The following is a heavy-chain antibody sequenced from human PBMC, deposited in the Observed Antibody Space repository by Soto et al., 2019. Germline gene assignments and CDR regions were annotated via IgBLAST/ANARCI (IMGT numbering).Heavy chain of an antibody. CDR2: INPYTGDT. CDR1: GYTFTGCY. J-gene: IGHJ6*02. Sequence: ASVKVSCKTSGYTFTGCYLYWVRQAPGQGFEWLGWINPYTGDTNYAQNFQGWVTMTRDMSIRTAYMELSRLRSDDTAVYYCARGRTLLWFGESSHYNMDVWGQGTTVTVSS. D-gene: IGHD3-10*01. V-gene: IGHV1-2*04. CDR3: ARGRTLLWFGESSHYNMDV.